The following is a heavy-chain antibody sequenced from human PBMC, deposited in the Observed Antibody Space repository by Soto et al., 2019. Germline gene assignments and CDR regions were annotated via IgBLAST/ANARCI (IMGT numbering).Heavy chain of an antibody. J-gene: IGHJ5*02. CDR1: GYTFSSYG. Sequence: QVQLVQSGAEVKKPGASVKVSCKASGYTFSSYGISWVRQAPGQGLEWMGWISGYKGNTNYAQKLQGRVTMTTDTSTSTAYMELRSLRSDDTAVYYCARDSAADYYGSGSPNWFDPWGQGALVTVSS. CDR3: ARDSAADYYGSGSPNWFDP. V-gene: IGHV1-18*01. CDR2: ISGYKGNT. D-gene: IGHD3-10*01.